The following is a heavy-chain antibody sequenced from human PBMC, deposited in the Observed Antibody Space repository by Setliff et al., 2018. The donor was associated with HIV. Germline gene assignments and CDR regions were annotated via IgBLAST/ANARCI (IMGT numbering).Heavy chain of an antibody. J-gene: IGHJ5*02. V-gene: IGHV4-39*02. Sequence: SETLSLTCTVSGGSISSNNYYWGWLRQRPGKGLECICSINYSGSTYYTPSLKIRVTISLYTSKNHFSLTLSSVTDADTAVYSCLGFIIPSLQGDWFDPWGQGTLVTVSS. CDR2: INYSGST. D-gene: IGHD3-3*01. CDR1: GGSISSNNYY. CDR3: LGFIIPSLQGDWFDP.